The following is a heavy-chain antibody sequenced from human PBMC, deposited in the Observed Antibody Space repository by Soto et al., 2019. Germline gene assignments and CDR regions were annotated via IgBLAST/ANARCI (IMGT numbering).Heavy chain of an antibody. D-gene: IGHD2-21*01. CDR1: GGSIGSGGYS. CDR2: IYHSGST. CDR3: ARGPPHSH. Sequence: QLQLQESGSGLVKPSQTLSLTCAVSGGSIGSGGYSWSWIRQPPGKGLEWIGYIYHSGSTYYNPSLKSRVTISVDRSENQFTLKLSSVTAADTAVYYCARGPPHSHWGQGTLVTVSS. V-gene: IGHV4-30-2*01. J-gene: IGHJ4*02.